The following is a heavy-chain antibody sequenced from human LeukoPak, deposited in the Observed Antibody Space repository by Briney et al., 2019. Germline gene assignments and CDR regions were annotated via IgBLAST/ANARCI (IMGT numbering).Heavy chain of an antibody. CDR3: ATVYYDILTGYFVGQSFDP. D-gene: IGHD3-9*01. CDR2: INPNSGGT. CDR1: GYTFTGYY. Sequence: ASVKVSCKASGYTFTGYYMHWVRQAPGQGLEWMGWINPNSGGTNYAQKFQGRVTMTEDTSTDTAYMELSSLRSEDTAVYYCATVYYDILTGYFVGQSFDPWGQGTLVTVSS. V-gene: IGHV1-2*02. J-gene: IGHJ5*02.